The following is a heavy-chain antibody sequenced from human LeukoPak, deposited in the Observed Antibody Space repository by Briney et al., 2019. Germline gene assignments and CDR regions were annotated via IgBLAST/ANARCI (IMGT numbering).Heavy chain of an antibody. CDR2: ISGNSGSL. CDR3: AKADTTVADGMDV. V-gene: IGHV3-9*01. CDR1: GFTFDDYA. J-gene: IGHJ6*02. D-gene: IGHD4-23*01. Sequence: GGSLRLSCAASGFTFDDYAMHWVRQAPGKVLEWVSGISGNSGSLGYADSVKGRFTISRDNAKNFLYLQMNSLRAEDTALYYCAKADTTVADGMDVWGQGTTVTVSS.